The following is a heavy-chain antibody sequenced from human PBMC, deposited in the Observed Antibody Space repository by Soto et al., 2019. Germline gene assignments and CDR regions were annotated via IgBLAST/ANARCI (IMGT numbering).Heavy chain of an antibody. V-gene: IGHV2-5*02. CDR2: IYWDDDK. CDR1: GFSLSSTRMV. CDR3: AHIVVAGLGYYFDY. Sequence: QITLKESGPTLVKPTQTLTLTCTFSGFSLSSTRMVVGWIRQPLGKVLEWLALIYWDDDKRYSPFLKSRLTITKDTSKNQVVLTMSNMDPVDTARYYCAHIVVAGLGYYFDYWGQGTLVTVSS. D-gene: IGHD6-19*01. J-gene: IGHJ4*02.